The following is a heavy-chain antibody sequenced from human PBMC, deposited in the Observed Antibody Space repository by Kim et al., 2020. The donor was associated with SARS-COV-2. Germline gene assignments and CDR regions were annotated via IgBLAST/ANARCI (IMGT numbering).Heavy chain of an antibody. V-gene: IGHV1-69*04. CDR1: GGTFSSYA. J-gene: IGHJ4*02. D-gene: IGHD3-16*01. Sequence: SVKVSCKASGGTFSSYAISWVRQAPGQGLEWMGRIIPILGIANYAQKFQGRVTITADKSTSTDYMQLSSLRSEDTAVYYCATNRGGVFFFDYWGQGTLV. CDR2: IIPILGIA. CDR3: ATNRGGVFFFDY.